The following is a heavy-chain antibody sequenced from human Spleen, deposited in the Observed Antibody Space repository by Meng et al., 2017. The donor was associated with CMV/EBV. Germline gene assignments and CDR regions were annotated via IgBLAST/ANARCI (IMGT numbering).Heavy chain of an antibody. CDR2: LNYAGSEK. CDR3: ARVSATGYYDSSGYRPGTAFDI. V-gene: IGHV3-7*01. CDR1: GFTVSDYW. D-gene: IGHD3-22*01. J-gene: IGHJ3*02. Sequence: GESLKISCVVSGFTVSDYWMKWVRQTPGKGVEWVATLNYAGSEKYYVDSVKGRFTISRDNGKKSLSLQMNSLRAEDTAVYYCARVSATGYYDSSGYRPGTAFDIWGQGTMVTVSS.